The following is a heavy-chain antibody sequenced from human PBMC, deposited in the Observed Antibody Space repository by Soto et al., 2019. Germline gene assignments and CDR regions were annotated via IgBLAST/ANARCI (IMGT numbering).Heavy chain of an antibody. J-gene: IGHJ4*02. CDR3: ARETALGYFDY. CDR1: GGSISSYY. CDR2: IYYSGST. Sequence: SETLSLTCTVSGGSISSYYWSWIRQPPGKGLEWIGYIYYSGSTNYNPSLKSRVTISVDTSKNQFSLKLSSVTAADTAVYYCARETALGYFDYWGKGTLVTVSS. D-gene: IGHD3-16*01. V-gene: IGHV4-59*01.